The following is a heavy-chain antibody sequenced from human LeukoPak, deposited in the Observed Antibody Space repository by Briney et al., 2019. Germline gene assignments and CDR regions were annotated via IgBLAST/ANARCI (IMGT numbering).Heavy chain of an antibody. CDR1: GFTFSDYY. D-gene: IGHD6-13*01. Sequence: GGSLRLFCAASGFTFSDYYMSWIRQAPGKGLEWVSYISSSGSTIYYADSVKGRFTISRDNAKNSLYLQMNSLRAEDTAVYYCARAMNYPGYSSSWYPEIYYYYYGMDVWGQGTTVTVSS. CDR3: ARAMNYPGYSSSWYPEIYYYYYGMDV. CDR2: ISSSGSTI. V-gene: IGHV3-11*01. J-gene: IGHJ6*02.